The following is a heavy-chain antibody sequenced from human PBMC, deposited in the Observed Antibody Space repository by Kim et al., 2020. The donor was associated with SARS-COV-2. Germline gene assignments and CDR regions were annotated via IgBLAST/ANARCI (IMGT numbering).Heavy chain of an antibody. CDR3: ARVRGGYFGDDAFDI. J-gene: IGHJ3*02. V-gene: IGHV3-7*01. Sequence: DSVKGRFSISRDNPKNSLYLQMNSLRAEDTAVYYCARVRGGYFGDDAFDIWGQGTMVTVSS. D-gene: IGHD3-22*01.